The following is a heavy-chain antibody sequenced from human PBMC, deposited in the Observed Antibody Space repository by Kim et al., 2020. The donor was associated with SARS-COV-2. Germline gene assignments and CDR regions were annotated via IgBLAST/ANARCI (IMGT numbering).Heavy chain of an antibody. Sequence: SVKVSCKASGGTFSSYAISWVRQAPGQGLEWMGGIIPIFGTANYAQKFQGRVTITADESTSTAYMELSSLRSEDTAVYYCARVPVAGLARYYYYYGMDVWGQGTTVTVSS. D-gene: IGHD6-19*01. CDR1: GGTFSSYA. CDR3: ARVPVAGLARYYYYYGMDV. V-gene: IGHV1-69*13. J-gene: IGHJ6*02. CDR2: IIPIFGTA.